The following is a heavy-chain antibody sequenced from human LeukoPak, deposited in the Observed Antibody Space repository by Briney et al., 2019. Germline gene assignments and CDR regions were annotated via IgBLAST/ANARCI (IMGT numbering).Heavy chain of an antibody. J-gene: IGHJ4*02. CDR1: GYTFTSYG. Sequence: GASVKVSCKASGYTFTSYGISWVRQAPGQGLEWMGWISAYNGNTNYAQKLQGRVTMTTDTSTSTAYMELRSLRSDDTAVYYCARVRDYDFWSGYFDYWGQGTLVTVSS. CDR3: ARVRDYDFWSGYFDY. CDR2: ISAYNGNT. D-gene: IGHD3-3*01. V-gene: IGHV1-18*01.